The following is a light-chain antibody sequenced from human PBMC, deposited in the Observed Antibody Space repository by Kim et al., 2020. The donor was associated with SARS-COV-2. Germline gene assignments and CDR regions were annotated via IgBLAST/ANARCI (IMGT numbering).Light chain of an antibody. Sequence: ASEGDGVTTTCRASQDIRNDLGWYQQNPGRAPKRLIYGASSLQSGVPARFSGSGSGTEFTLTISSLQPEDFATYFCLQHNTYPITFGRGTRLEIK. CDR3: LQHNTYPIT. CDR2: GAS. V-gene: IGKV1-17*01. J-gene: IGKJ5*01. CDR1: QDIRND.